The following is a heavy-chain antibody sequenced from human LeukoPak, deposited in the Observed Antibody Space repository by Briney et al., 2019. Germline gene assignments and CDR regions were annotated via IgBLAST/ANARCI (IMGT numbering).Heavy chain of an antibody. V-gene: IGHV3-30*04. J-gene: IGHJ6*03. Sequence: GGSLRLSCAASGFTFSNYAIHWVRQAPGKGLKWVAVISGDGTNKYYADSVKGQFTISRDNSKNTLSLQMDSLRAEDTAVYYCARGSGYDYYYYYMDVWGKGTTVTISS. CDR2: ISGDGTNK. CDR1: GFTFSNYA. CDR3: ARGSGYDYYYYYMDV. D-gene: IGHD5-12*01.